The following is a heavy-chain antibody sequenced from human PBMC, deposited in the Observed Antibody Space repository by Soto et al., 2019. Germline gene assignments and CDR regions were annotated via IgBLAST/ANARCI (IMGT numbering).Heavy chain of an antibody. J-gene: IGHJ6*02. CDR2: ISSSSSTI. CDR1: GFTFSSYS. CDR3: ARDAPSDYYRSDLFGMDV. D-gene: IGHD3-10*01. V-gene: IGHV3-48*02. Sequence: EVQLVESGGGLVQPGGSLRLSCAASGFTFSSYSMNWVRQAPGKGLEWVSYISSSSSTIYYADSVKGRFTISRDNAKSSLYLQINRLRDEQTAVYYCARDAPSDYYRSDLFGMDVWGQGTTVTVSS.